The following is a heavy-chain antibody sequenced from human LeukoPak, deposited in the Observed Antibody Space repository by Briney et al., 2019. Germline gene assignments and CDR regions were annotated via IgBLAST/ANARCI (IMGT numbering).Heavy chain of an antibody. CDR2: INPSGGST. J-gene: IGHJ4*02. V-gene: IGHV1-46*01. CDR3: ARRPSAAPFDY. CDR1: GYTFTSYY. Sequence: ASVKVSCKASGYTFTSYYMHWVRQAPGQGLEWMGIINPSGGSTSYAQKFQGRVTMTSDTSTSTVYMELSSLRSEDTAVYYCARRPSAAPFDYWGQGTLVTVSS.